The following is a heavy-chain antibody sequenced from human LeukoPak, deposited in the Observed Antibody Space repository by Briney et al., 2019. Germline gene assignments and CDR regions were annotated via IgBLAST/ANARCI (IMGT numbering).Heavy chain of an antibody. J-gene: IGHJ4*02. CDR3: AREGSYGDSDY. D-gene: IGHD5-18*01. V-gene: IGHV3-64*01. CDR2: INSNGGST. Sequence: GGSLRLSCAASGFSFSSYGMHWVRQAPGKGLEYVSAINSNGGSTYYANSVKGRFTIPRDNSRSTLYLQMGSLRAEDMAVYYCAREGSYGDSDYWGQGTLVTVSS. CDR1: GFSFSSYG.